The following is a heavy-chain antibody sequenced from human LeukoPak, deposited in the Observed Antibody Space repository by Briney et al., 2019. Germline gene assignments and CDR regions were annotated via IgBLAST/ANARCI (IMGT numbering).Heavy chain of an antibody. CDR3: ARQGTVTTYYYYYYGMDV. J-gene: IGHJ6*02. CDR2: IYYSGST. D-gene: IGHD4-17*01. CDR1: GGPISSSSYY. Sequence: SETLSLTCTVPGGPISSSSYYWGWHRQPPGKGLEWMGSIYYSGSTYYNPSLKSRVTISVDTSKNQFSLKLSSVTAADTAVYYCARQGTVTTYYYYYYGMDVWGQGTTVTVSS. V-gene: IGHV4-39*01.